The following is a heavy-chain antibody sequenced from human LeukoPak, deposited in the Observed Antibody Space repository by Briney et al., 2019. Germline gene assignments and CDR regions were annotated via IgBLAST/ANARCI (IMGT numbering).Heavy chain of an antibody. V-gene: IGHV3-7*01. CDR2: INQDGSGK. J-gene: IGHJ4*02. D-gene: IGHD5-24*01. CDR3: ARERDGRFFDY. CDR1: GLIFRSYW. Sequence: PGGSLRLSCAVSGLIFRSYWMSWVRQAPGKGLEWVANINQDGSGKYFVDSVKGRFTISRDNAKNSLHLQMNTLRAEDTAVYYCARERDGRFFDYWGQGTLVTVSS.